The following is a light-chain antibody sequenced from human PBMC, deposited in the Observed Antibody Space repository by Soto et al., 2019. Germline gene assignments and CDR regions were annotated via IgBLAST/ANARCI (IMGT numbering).Light chain of an antibody. J-gene: IGLJ2*01. CDR3: SSYAGSNNLV. Sequence: QSALTQPPSASGSPGQSVTISCTGTSSDVGGYNYVSWYQQHPGKAPKLIIYDVSKRPSGVPDRVSGSKSGNTASLTVSGLQAEDEADYYCSSYAGSNNLVFGGGTKLTVL. CDR2: DVS. V-gene: IGLV2-8*01. CDR1: SSDVGGYNY.